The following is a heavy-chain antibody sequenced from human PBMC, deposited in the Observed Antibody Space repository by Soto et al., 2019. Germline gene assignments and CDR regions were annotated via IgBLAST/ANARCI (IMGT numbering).Heavy chain of an antibody. D-gene: IGHD6-19*01. CDR1: GYTFTNYG. V-gene: IGHV1-18*01. CDR3: ARAVSRDKWFDP. J-gene: IGHJ5*02. Sequence: ASVKVSCKASGYTFTNYGLTWVRQAPGQGLEWMGWISAYNGNTDYAQKLQGRVTMTTDTSTSTAYMELGNLRSDDAAVYYCARAVSRDKWFDPWGQGTLVTVSS. CDR2: ISAYNGNT.